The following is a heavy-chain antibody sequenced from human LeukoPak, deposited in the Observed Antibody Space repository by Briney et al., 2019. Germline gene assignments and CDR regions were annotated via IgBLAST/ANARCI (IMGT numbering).Heavy chain of an antibody. D-gene: IGHD3-22*01. CDR1: GFTGSSNY. CDR2: IYSGGNT. V-gene: IGHV3-53*01. J-gene: IGHJ4*02. CDR3: ARADYYDSSGYNDY. Sequence: GGSLRLSCAASGFTGSSNYMSWVRQAPGKGLEWVSVIYSGGNTFYAASVKSRFTVSRDNSKNTLYLQMTSLRAEDTAVYYCARADYYDSSGYNDYWGQGTLVTVSS.